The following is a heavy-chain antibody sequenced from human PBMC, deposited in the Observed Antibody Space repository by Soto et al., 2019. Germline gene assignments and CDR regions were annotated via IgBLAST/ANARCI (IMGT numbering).Heavy chain of an antibody. D-gene: IGHD2-2*01. J-gene: IGHJ6*02. V-gene: IGHV4-39*07. CDR2: INHSGST. CDR1: GVSITSSSYL. CDR3: ARAPRKIVVVPAASLVYYYYGVDV. Sequence: SETLSLTCSVSGVSITSSSYLWSWIRQPPGKGLEWIGEINHSGSTNYNPSLKSRVTISVDTSKNQFSLKLSSVTTADTAVYYCARAPRKIVVVPAASLVYYYYGVDVWGQGTTVTVSS.